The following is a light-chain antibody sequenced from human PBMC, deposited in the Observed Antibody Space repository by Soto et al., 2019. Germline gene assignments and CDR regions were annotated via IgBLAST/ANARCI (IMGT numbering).Light chain of an antibody. CDR2: SND. V-gene: IGLV1-44*01. J-gene: IGLJ3*02. CDR3: AAWDDSLNGWV. Sequence: QPVLTQPPSASGTPGQRVTISCSGSSSNIGSNTVDWYHHLPGTAPKLLIYSNDQRPSGVPDRFSGSKSVTSASLAISGLQSDDEADYYCAAWDDSLNGWVFGGGTKLTVL. CDR1: SSNIGSNT.